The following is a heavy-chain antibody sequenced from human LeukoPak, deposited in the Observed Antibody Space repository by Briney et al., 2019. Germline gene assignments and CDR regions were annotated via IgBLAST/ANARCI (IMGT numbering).Heavy chain of an antibody. Sequence: GGSLRLSCAASGFTFSTFSSYAMSWVRQAPGKGLEWVSTISGSGGVTYYADSVKGRFTISRDDSQNTLYLQMNSLSAEDTAVYYCAKVETSGGANCYALDYWGQGTLVTVSS. D-gene: IGHD2-2*01. V-gene: IGHV3-23*01. J-gene: IGHJ4*02. CDR1: GFTFSTFSSYA. CDR2: ISGSGGVT. CDR3: AKVETSGGANCYALDY.